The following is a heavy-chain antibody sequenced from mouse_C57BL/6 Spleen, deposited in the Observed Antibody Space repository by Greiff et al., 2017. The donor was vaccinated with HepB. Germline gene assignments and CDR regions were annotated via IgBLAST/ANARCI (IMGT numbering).Heavy chain of an antibody. D-gene: IGHD1-1*01. CDR1: GFTFSDYG. Sequence: EVMLVESGGGLVKPGGSLKLSCAASGFTFSDYGMHWVRQAPEKGLEWVAYISSGSSTIYYADTVKGRFTISRDNAKNTLFLQMTSLRSEDTAMYYCGRGDYYGSSYDAMDDWGQGTSVTVSS. J-gene: IGHJ4*01. CDR2: ISSGSSTI. V-gene: IGHV5-17*01. CDR3: GRGDYYGSSYDAMDD.